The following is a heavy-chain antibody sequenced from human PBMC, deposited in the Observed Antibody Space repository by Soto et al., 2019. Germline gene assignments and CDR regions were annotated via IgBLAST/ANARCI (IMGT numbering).Heavy chain of an antibody. Sequence: QVQLVQSRLEVTKPGASVKVSCKASGYSLTTYGISWVRQAPGQGLEWVGWIGIYRGNTNYAQKFQGRVTMTTETSTGTAYMDLRGLTSDDTAVYYCASHRVSAAGSFDYWGQGTLVIVS. V-gene: IGHV1-18*01. CDR1: GYSLTTYG. J-gene: IGHJ4*02. CDR2: IGIYRGNT. CDR3: ASHRVSAAGSFDY. D-gene: IGHD6-13*01.